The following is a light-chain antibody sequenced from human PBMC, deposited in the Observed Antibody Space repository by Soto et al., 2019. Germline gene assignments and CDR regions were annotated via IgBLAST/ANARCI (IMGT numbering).Light chain of an antibody. V-gene: IGKV4-1*01. CDR1: QTVLYNSNNKNY. CDR3: QQYYDVPST. CDR2: WAS. J-gene: IGKJ1*01. Sequence: DIVMTQSPDSLAVSLGERATINCRSSQTVLYNSNNKNYLAWYQQKPGQPPKLLIYWASTRESGVPDRFSGSGSATDFTLTISSLQAEDVAVYYCQQYYDVPSTFGQGTKVEIK.